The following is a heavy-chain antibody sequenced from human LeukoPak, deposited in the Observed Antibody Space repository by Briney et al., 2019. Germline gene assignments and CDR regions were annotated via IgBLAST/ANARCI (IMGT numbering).Heavy chain of an antibody. J-gene: IGHJ6*02. Sequence: ASVKVSCKASGYTFNGYYMNWFRQAPGQGLEWMGWINCNSGGTNYAQNFQGRVTMTRDTSISTAYMELSRLTSDDTAVYYCARDAFGYYGMDVWGQGTTVTVPS. D-gene: IGHD3-10*01. CDR2: INCNSGGT. CDR3: ARDAFGYYGMDV. V-gene: IGHV1-2*02. CDR1: GYTFNGYY.